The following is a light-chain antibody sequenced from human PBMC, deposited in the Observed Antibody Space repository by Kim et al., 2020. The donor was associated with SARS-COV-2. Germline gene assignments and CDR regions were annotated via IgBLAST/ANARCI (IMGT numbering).Light chain of an antibody. Sequence: VKLTCTLSSGHSSYIIAWHQQQPGKAPRYLMKLEGSGSYNKGSGVPDRFSGSSSGADRYLTISNLQSEDEADYYCETWDSNTRVFGGGTQLTVL. CDR3: ETWDSNTRV. CDR1: SGHSSYI. CDR2: LEGSGSY. J-gene: IGLJ3*02. V-gene: IGLV4-60*03.